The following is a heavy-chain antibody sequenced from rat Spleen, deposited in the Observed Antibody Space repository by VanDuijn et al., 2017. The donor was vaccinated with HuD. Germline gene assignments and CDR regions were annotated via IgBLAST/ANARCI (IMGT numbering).Heavy chain of an antibody. J-gene: IGHJ4*01. CDR3: TRGYVMDA. Sequence: EVQLVESGGGLVQPGRSLKLSCAASGFTFNHYWMTWIRQAPGKGLEWVATIIYDGSRTYYRDSVKGRFTISRDNAKNTQYLQMDSLRSEDTATYYCTRGYVMDAWGQGASVTVSS. CDR2: IIYDGSRT. CDR1: GFTFNHYW. V-gene: IGHV5-7*01.